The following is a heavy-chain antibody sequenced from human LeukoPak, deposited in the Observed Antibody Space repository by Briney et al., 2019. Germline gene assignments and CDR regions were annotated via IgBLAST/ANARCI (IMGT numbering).Heavy chain of an antibody. V-gene: IGHV3-30*18. J-gene: IGHJ4*02. CDR2: ISYDGSNK. D-gene: IGHD5-18*01. Sequence: GGSLRLSCAASGFTFSSYGMHWVRQAPGKGLEWVAVISYDGSNKYYADSVKGRFTISRDNSKNTLYLQMNSLRAEDTAVYYCAKGGYSYGETYSDYWGQGTLVTVSS. CDR1: GFTFSSYG. CDR3: AKGGYSYGETYSDY.